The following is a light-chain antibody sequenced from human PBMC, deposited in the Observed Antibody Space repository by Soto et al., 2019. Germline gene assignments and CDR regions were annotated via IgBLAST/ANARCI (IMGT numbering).Light chain of an antibody. V-gene: IGKV4-1*01. CDR1: QTIFSSYDKDY. CDR2: WAS. CDR3: QQYYRAPYS. J-gene: IGKJ2*01. Sequence: DIVMTQSPDSLAVSLGERATINCKSSQTIFSSYDKDYLAWYQQKPGQPPKLLIYWASNREAGVPDRFSGGGSGTDFTLTISSLQAEAVAVYYCQQYYRAPYSFGQGTKLEIK.